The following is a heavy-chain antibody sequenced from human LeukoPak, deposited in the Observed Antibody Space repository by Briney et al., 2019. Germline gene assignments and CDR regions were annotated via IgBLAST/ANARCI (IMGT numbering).Heavy chain of an antibody. Sequence: ASVKVSCKASGYTFTGAYLHWVRRAPGRGFEWMGWISPKSGGTKYAPNFQGRVTMTTDTSISTAYLEVSSLKSDDTAVYYCARVRYCSSTSCFYYFDYWGQGTLVTVSS. D-gene: IGHD2-2*01. CDR3: ARVRYCSSTSCFYYFDY. V-gene: IGHV1-2*02. CDR1: GYTFTGAY. J-gene: IGHJ4*02. CDR2: ISPKSGGT.